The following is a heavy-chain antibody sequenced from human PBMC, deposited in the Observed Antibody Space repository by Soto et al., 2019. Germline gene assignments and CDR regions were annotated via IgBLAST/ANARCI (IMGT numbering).Heavy chain of an antibody. CDR1: GYTFTGYY. CDR2: INPNSGGT. Sequence: GASVKVSCKASGYTFTGYYMHWVRQAPGQGLEWMGWINPNSGGTNYAQKFQGWVTMTRDTSISTAYMELSRLRSDDTAVYYCARVDCSGGSCSKAAFDYWGQGTLVTVSS. D-gene: IGHD2-15*01. CDR3: ARVDCSGGSCSKAAFDY. J-gene: IGHJ4*02. V-gene: IGHV1-2*04.